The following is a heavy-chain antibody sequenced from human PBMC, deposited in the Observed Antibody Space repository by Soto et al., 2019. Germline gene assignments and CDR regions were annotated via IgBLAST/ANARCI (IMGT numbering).Heavy chain of an antibody. CDR3: AKILQLGDYAYYYYGMAV. V-gene: IGHV3-30*18. Sequence: QVQLVESGGGVVQPGRSLRLSCAASGFTFSSYGMHWVRQAPGKGLEWVAVISYDGSNKYYADSVKGRITISRDNSKNTLYLQMNSLRAEDTAVYYCAKILQLGDYAYYYYGMAVWGQGTTVTVSS. CDR1: GFTFSSYG. CDR2: ISYDGSNK. J-gene: IGHJ6*02. D-gene: IGHD4-17*01.